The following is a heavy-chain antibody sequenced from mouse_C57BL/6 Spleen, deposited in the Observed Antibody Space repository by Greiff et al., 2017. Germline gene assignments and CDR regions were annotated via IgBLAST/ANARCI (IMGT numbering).Heavy chain of an antibody. CDR2: INPSSGYT. CDR3: ARGTTVPSFDY. V-gene: IGHV1-4*01. Sequence: VQLQQSGAELARPGASVKMSCKASGYTFTSYTMHWVKQRPGQGLEWIGYINPSSGYTKYNQKFKDKATLTADKSSSTAYMQLSSLTSEDSAVYYCARGTTVPSFDYWGQGTTLTVSS. J-gene: IGHJ2*01. CDR1: GYTFTSYT. D-gene: IGHD1-1*01.